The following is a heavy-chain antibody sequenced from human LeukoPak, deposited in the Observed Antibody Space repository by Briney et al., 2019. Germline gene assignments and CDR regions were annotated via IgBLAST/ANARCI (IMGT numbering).Heavy chain of an antibody. CDR2: ISAYNGNT. V-gene: IGHV1-18*01. Sequence: ASVKVSCKASGYTFTSYGISWVRQAPGQGLEWMGWISAYNGNTNYAQKLQGRVTMTTDTSTSTAYMELRSLRSDDTAVYYCARDRRYSSSWYVRLYYYYYGMDVWGRGTTVTVSS. J-gene: IGHJ6*02. CDR3: ARDRRYSSSWYVRLYYYYYGMDV. CDR1: GYTFTSYG. D-gene: IGHD6-13*01.